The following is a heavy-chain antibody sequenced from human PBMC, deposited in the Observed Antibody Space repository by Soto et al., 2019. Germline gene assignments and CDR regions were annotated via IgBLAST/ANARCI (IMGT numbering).Heavy chain of an antibody. D-gene: IGHD3-10*01. V-gene: IGHV4-59*01. J-gene: IGHJ6*02. Sequence: SETLSLTCTVSGGSISSYYWSWIRKPPGKGLEWIGYVYYRGSTNYNPSLKSRVTISVDTSKNQFSLKLSSVTAADTAVYYCARGGLLWFGDXRXMDVWGQXTTVTVSS. CDR2: VYYRGST. CDR3: ARGGLLWFGDXRXMDV. CDR1: GGSISSYY.